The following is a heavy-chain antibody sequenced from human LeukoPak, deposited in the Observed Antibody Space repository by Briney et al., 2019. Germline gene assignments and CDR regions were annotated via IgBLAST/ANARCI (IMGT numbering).Heavy chain of an antibody. J-gene: IGHJ5*02. V-gene: IGHV4-61*01. CDR3: ARATLGFSSDWFSNWFDP. CDR2: IYYSGTT. Sequence: PSETLSLTCTVSGGSVRSNNYYRSSIRQPPGRGLEWIGYIYYSGTTRYNPSLRSRVTISVDTSKNQFSLILTSVTAADTAVYYCARATLGFSSDWFSNWFDPLGQGALVTVSS. CDR1: GGSVRSNNYY. D-gene: IGHD6-19*01.